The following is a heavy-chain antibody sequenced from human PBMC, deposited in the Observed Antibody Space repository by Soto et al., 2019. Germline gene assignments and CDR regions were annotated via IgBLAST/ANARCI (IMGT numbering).Heavy chain of an antibody. CDR1: GLSFSNAW. CDR2: IRSKTDGGTI. Sequence: GGSLRLACAASGLSFSNAWMNWVRQAPGKGLEWVGQIRSKTDGGTIFYPAPVKDRFIISRDDSRNTLYLQMNSLKTEDTAVYYCTTAHPRGPDYWGQGTLVTVSS. CDR3: TTAHPRGPDY. V-gene: IGHV3-15*01. J-gene: IGHJ4*02. D-gene: IGHD5-12*01.